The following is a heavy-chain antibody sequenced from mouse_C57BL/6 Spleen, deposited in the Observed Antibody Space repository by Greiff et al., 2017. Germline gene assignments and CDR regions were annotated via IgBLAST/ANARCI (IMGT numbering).Heavy chain of an antibody. CDR1: GYTFTSYW. CDR3: ARSRTGNAWFAY. J-gene: IGHJ3*01. D-gene: IGHD4-1*01. CDR2: IDPSDSYT. V-gene: IGHV1-50*01. Sequence: VQLQQPGAELVKPGASVKLSCKASGYTFTSYWMQWVKQRPGQGLEWIGEIDPSDSYTNYNQKFKGKATLTVDTSSSTAYMQLSSLTSEDSAVYYCARSRTGNAWFAYWGQGTLVTVSA.